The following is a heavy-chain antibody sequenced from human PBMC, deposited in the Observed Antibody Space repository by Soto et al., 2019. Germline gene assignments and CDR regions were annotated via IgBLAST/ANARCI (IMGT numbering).Heavy chain of an antibody. J-gene: IGHJ4*02. D-gene: IGHD3-3*01. CDR1: GGSFSGYY. V-gene: IGHV4-34*01. CDR2: INHSGST. Sequence: SETLSLTCAVYGGSFSGYYLSWIRQPPGKGLEWIGEINHSGSTSYNPSLKSRVTISVDTSKNQFSLKLSSVTAADTAVYYCARATITIPRYYFDYWGQGSPVTVSS. CDR3: ARATITIPRYYFDY.